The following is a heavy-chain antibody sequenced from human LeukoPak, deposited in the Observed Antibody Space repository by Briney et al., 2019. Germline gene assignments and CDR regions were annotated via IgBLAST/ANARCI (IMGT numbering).Heavy chain of an antibody. Sequence: GGSLRLSCAASGFTFSSYSMNWVRQAPGKGLEWVSYISSSSSTIYYADSVKGRFTISRDNAKNSLYLQMNSLRAEDTAVYYCARDPRAVVVVPAAPYFDYWGQGTLVTVSS. V-gene: IGHV3-48*01. CDR2: ISSSSSTI. J-gene: IGHJ4*02. D-gene: IGHD2-2*01. CDR1: GFTFSSYS. CDR3: ARDPRAVVVVPAAPYFDY.